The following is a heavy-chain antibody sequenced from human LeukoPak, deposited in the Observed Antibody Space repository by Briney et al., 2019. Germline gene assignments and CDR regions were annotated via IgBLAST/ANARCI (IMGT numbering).Heavy chain of an antibody. Sequence: GESLKISCKGSGYSFTSYWIGWVRQMPGKGLEWMGIIYPGDSDTRYSPSFQGQVTISADKSISTAYLHWSSLEASDTAIYYCAMGGSTWYTFFDYWGQGTLVTVSS. CDR2: IYPGDSDT. CDR1: GYSFTSYW. CDR3: AMGGSTWYTFFDY. D-gene: IGHD6-13*01. V-gene: IGHV5-51*01. J-gene: IGHJ4*02.